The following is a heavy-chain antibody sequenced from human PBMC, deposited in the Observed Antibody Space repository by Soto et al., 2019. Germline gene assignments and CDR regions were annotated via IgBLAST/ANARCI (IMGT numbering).Heavy chain of an antibody. CDR3: AKEGEYYYGSGSYSHAFDI. D-gene: IGHD3-10*01. J-gene: IGHJ3*02. Sequence: GGSLRLSCAASGFTFSSYAMSWVRQTPGKGLEWVSAISGSGGSTYYADSVKGRFTISRDNSKNTLYLQMNSLRAEDTAVYYCAKEGEYYYGSGSYSHAFDIWGQGTMVTVSS. CDR1: GFTFSSYA. CDR2: ISGSGGST. V-gene: IGHV3-23*01.